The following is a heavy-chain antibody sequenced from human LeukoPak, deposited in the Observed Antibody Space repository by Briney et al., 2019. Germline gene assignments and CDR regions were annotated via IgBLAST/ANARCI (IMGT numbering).Heavy chain of an antibody. V-gene: IGHV3-53*01. CDR2: IYSGGST. CDR1: GFTVSSNY. J-gene: IGHJ4*02. CDR3: ARGKSIVVVTAIQYYFDN. Sequence: PGGSLRLSCAASGFTVSSNYMSWVRQAPGKGLEWVSVIYSGGSTYHADSVKGRFTISRDNSKNTLYLQMNSLRAEDTAVYYCARGKSIVVVTAIQYYFDNWGQGTLVTVSS. D-gene: IGHD2-21*02.